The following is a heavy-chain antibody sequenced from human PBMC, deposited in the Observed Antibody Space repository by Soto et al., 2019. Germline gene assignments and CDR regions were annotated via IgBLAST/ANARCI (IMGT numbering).Heavy chain of an antibody. V-gene: IGHV3-66*01. CDR3: AKRGTTVTTSLWY. CDR1: GFTVSNNY. CDR2: IYSGGVT. Sequence: EVQLVESGGGLVQPGGSLRLSCAASGFTVSNNYMCWVRQAPGKGLEWVSLIYSGGVTHYADSVRGRFTISRDNSRNTLYLQVNSLRADDTAVYYCAKRGTTVTTSLWYWGQGTLVTVSS. D-gene: IGHD4-17*01. J-gene: IGHJ4*02.